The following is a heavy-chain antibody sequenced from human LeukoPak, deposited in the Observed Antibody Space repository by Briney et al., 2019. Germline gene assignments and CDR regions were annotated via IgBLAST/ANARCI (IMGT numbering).Heavy chain of an antibody. J-gene: IGHJ4*02. CDR2: ITTHTGNP. Sequence: ASVKVSCKASGYAFTGYSINWVRQAPGQGLEWMGWITTHTGNPTYAQCFTGRFVFSLDTSVTTAFLQINSLQAEDTGVYYCARDTSSVNFDYWGQGTLVTVSS. D-gene: IGHD4-17*01. CDR3: ARDTSSVNFDY. CDR1: GYAFTGYS. V-gene: IGHV7-4-1*02.